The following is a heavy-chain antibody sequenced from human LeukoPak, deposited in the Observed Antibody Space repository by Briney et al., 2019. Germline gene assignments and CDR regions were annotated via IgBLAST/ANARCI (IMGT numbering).Heavy chain of an antibody. CDR3: AKDLGYYDSSGNDY. CDR1: GFTFSSYA. J-gene: IGHJ4*02. CDR2: ISGSGGST. D-gene: IGHD3-22*01. V-gene: IGHV3-23*01. Sequence: GGSLRLSCAASGFTFSSYAMSWVRQAPGKGLEWVSAISGSGGSTYYADSVKGRFTISRDNSKNTLYLQMNSLRAEDTAVYYRAKDLGYYDSSGNDYWGQGTLVTVSS.